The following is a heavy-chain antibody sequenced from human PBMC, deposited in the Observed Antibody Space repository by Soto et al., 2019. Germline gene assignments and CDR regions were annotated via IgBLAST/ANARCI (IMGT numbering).Heavy chain of an antibody. Sequence: QVQLVQSGAEVKKPGSSVKVSCKASGGTFSSYAISWVRQAPGQGLEWMGGIIPILGTANYAQKFQGRVTITADESTSTAYMELSSLRSEDKAVYYCARAPQGEPEDYYSYYGMDVWGQGTTVTVSS. CDR2: IIPILGTA. J-gene: IGHJ6*02. CDR1: GGTFSSYA. V-gene: IGHV1-69*01. CDR3: ARAPQGEPEDYYSYYGMDV. D-gene: IGHD1-1*01.